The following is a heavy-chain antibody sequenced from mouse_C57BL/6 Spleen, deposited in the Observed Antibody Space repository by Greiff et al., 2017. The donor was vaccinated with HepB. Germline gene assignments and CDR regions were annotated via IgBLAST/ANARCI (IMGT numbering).Heavy chain of an antibody. Sequence: QVQLQQSGAELVKPGASVKMSCKASGYTFTSYWITWVKQRPGQGLEWIGDIYPGSGSTNYNEKFKSKATLTVDTSSSTAYMQLSSLTSEDSAVYYCARGAYYGSSYVSWFAYWGQGTLVTVSA. CDR3: ARGAYYGSSYVSWFAY. J-gene: IGHJ3*01. CDR2: IYPGSGST. D-gene: IGHD1-1*01. CDR1: GYTFTSYW. V-gene: IGHV1-55*01.